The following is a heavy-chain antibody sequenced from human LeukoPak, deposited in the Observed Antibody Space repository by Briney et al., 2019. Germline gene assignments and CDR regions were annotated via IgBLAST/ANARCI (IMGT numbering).Heavy chain of an antibody. V-gene: IGHV3-30*02. CDR3: AKDPTHYRVWDYYETIGLSY. CDR1: GFTFSSYG. CDR2: IRYDGSNK. D-gene: IGHD3-22*01. J-gene: IGHJ4*02. Sequence: QAGGSLRLSCAASGFTFSSYGMHWVRQAPGKGLEWVTFIRYDGSNKYYADSVKGRLTISRDNSKNTLNLHMNSLRAEDTAVYYCAKDPTHYRVWDYYETIGLSYWGQGTLVTVSS.